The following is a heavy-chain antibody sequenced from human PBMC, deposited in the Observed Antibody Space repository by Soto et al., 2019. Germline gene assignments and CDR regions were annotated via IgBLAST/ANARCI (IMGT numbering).Heavy chain of an antibody. J-gene: IGHJ6*02. CDR2: IWYDGSNK. CDR1: GFAFNGYG. Sequence: GGSLRLSCAASGFAFNGYGMHWVRQAPGKGLEWVAVIWYDGSNKYYADSVKGRFTISRDNSKNTVDLQMNSLRDEDTAVYYCARDRGGFYYGMDVWGQGTAVTVSS. D-gene: IGHD3-16*01. CDR3: ARDRGGFYYGMDV. V-gene: IGHV3-33*01.